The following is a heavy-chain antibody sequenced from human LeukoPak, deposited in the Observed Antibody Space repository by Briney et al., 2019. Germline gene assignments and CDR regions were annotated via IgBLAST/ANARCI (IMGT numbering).Heavy chain of an antibody. CDR3: AKEPQHYDILTGSRGGFDY. CDR1: GFTFSSYS. J-gene: IGHJ4*02. V-gene: IGHV3-23*01. D-gene: IGHD3-9*01. Sequence: PGGSLRLSCAASGFTFSSYSMNWVRQAPGKGLEWVSAISGSGGSTYYADSVKGRFTISRDNSKNTLYLQMNSLRAEDTAVYYCAKEPQHYDILTGSRGGFDYWGQGTLVTVSS. CDR2: ISGSGGST.